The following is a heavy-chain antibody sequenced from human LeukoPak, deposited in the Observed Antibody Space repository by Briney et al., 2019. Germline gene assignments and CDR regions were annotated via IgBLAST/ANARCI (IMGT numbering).Heavy chain of an antibody. Sequence: GASVKVSCKASGYPFTRYYMHWVRQAPGQGLEWMGWINPNSGGTNYAQKLQGRVTMTRDMSISTAYMELSRLRSDDTAVSYCAIDPPGYFTNGVCYGMDVWGKGTTVTVSS. CDR2: INPNSGGT. J-gene: IGHJ6*04. CDR3: AIDPPGYFTNGVCYGMDV. CDR1: GYPFTRYY. D-gene: IGHD2-8*01. V-gene: IGHV1-2*02.